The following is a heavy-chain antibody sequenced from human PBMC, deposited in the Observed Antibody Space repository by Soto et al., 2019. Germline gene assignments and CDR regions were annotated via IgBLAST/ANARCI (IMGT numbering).Heavy chain of an antibody. CDR2: TYYRSRWYS. V-gene: IGHV6-1*01. Sequence: SQTLSLTCVCSGDTVSSNSVAWNWVRQSPSRGLEWLERTYYRSRWYSDYAVSVRSRIDINADTSKNQVSLQLNSVPPEDTAVYSCARSEEDSDYYYYGMDVWGQGTTVTVSS. J-gene: IGHJ6*02. D-gene: IGHD2-15*01. CDR1: GDTVSSNSVA. CDR3: ARSEEDSDYYYYGMDV.